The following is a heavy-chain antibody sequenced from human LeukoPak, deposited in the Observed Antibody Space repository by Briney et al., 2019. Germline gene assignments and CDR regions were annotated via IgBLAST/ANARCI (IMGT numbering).Heavy chain of an antibody. CDR3: ARGHYYGSGSYRFDY. Sequence: KPSETLSLTCAVYGGSFGGYYWSWIRQPPGKGLEWIGYIYYSGSTNYNPSLKSRVTISVDTSKNQFSLKLSSVTAADTAVYYCARGHYYGSGSYRFDYWGQGTLVTVSS. J-gene: IGHJ4*02. D-gene: IGHD3-10*01. CDR2: IYYSGST. V-gene: IGHV4-59*01. CDR1: GGSFGGYY.